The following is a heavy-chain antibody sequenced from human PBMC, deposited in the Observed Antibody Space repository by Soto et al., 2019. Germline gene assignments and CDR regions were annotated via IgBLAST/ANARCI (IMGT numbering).Heavy chain of an antibody. CDR3: VKGNQLLRYYFEF. CDR2: ITSDGDST. CDR1: GFTFSNYA. D-gene: IGHD2-15*01. Sequence: PEASLRLSCSVSGFTFSNYAMHWVRQAPGKGLEYVSGITSDGDSTWHADSVKDRFTISRDNSKNTLFLQMSSLRVEDTAIYFCVKGNQLLRYYFEFWGPGTLVTVSS. J-gene: IGHJ4*01. V-gene: IGHV3-64D*06.